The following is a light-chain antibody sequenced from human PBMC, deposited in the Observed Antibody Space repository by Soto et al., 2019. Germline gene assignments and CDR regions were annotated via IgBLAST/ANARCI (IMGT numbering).Light chain of an antibody. Sequence: QSVLTQPPSASGTPGQRVTISCSGGSSNIGSNAVTWYHQLPGTAPKLLIYSNNQRPSGVPDRFSGSKSGTSASLAISGLQSEDEADYYCAAWDDSLNGLYVFGIGTKLTVL. CDR1: SSNIGSNA. V-gene: IGLV1-44*01. J-gene: IGLJ1*01. CDR2: SNN. CDR3: AAWDDSLNGLYV.